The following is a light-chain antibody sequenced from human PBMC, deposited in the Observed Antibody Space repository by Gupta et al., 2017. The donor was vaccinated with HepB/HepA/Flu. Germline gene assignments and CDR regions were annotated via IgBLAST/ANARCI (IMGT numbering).Light chain of an antibody. Sequence: SSELTAPPSVSVSPGQTASITCSGDKLGDKYACWYQQKPGHSPVLVIYQDSKRPSGIPERFSGSNSGNTATLTISGTQAMDEADYYCQAWDSSTAVVFGGGTKLTVL. J-gene: IGLJ2*01. CDR3: QAWDSSTAVV. V-gene: IGLV3-1*01. CDR1: KLGDKY. CDR2: QDS.